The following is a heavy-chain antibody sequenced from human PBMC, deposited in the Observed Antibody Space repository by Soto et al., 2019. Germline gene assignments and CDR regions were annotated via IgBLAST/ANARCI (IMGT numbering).Heavy chain of an antibody. D-gene: IGHD5-12*01. CDR3: AHDKYSGYDRCGFDY. J-gene: IGHJ4*02. V-gene: IGHV2-5*02. CDR1: GFSLSTSGVG. CDR2: IYWDDDK. Sequence: GSVPTLVNPTQTLTLPCTFSGFSLSTSGVGVGWIRQPPGKALEWLALIYWDDDKRYSPSLKSRLTITKDTSKNQVVLTMTNMDPVDTATYYCAHDKYSGYDRCGFDYWGQGTLVTVSS.